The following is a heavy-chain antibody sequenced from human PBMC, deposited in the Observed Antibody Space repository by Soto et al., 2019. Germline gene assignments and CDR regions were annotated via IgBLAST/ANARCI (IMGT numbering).Heavy chain of an antibody. CDR2: ISWNSGNI. Sequence: EVQLVESGGGLVQPGRSLRLSCAASGLTFHNYAMHWVRQTSGKGPEWVSGISWNSGNIGYADSVKGRFTISRDNAKNSLYLQMNSLRAEDTALYYCAIKNEGGFVYWGQGTLVTVSS. CDR1: GLTFHNYA. J-gene: IGHJ4*02. D-gene: IGHD3-16*01. V-gene: IGHV3-9*01. CDR3: AIKNEGGFVY.